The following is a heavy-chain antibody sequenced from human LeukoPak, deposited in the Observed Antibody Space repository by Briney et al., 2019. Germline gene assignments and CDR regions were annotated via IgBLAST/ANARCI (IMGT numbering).Heavy chain of an antibody. J-gene: IGHJ4*02. Sequence: GGSLRLSCAASGFTVSSNYMSWVRQAPGKGLEWVSVIYSGGSTYYADSVKGRFTISRDNSKNTLYLQMNSLRAEDTAVYYCASTQQLVRSLDYWGQGTLVTVSS. CDR3: ASTQQLVRSLDY. V-gene: IGHV3-53*01. CDR2: IYSGGST. D-gene: IGHD6-13*01. CDR1: GFTVSSNY.